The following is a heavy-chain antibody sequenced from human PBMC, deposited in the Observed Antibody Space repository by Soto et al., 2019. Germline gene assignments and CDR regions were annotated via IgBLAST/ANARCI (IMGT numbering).Heavy chain of an antibody. V-gene: IGHV1-2*02. CDR2: INPNSGGT. CDR1: GYTFTNYF. D-gene: IGHD3-22*01. J-gene: IGHJ4*02. CDR3: ARDYYDSSGYSFTFDY. Sequence: GASVKVSCKTSGYTFTNYFVHWVRQAPGQGLEWMGWINPNSGGTNYAQKFQGRVTMTRDTSISTAYMELSRLRSDDTAVYYCARDYYDSSGYSFTFDYWGQGTLVTVS.